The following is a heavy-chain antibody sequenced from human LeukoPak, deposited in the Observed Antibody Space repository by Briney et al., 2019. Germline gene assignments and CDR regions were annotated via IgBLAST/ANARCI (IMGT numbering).Heavy chain of an antibody. CDR3: ARDLGSSSWSN. D-gene: IGHD6-13*01. CDR1: GFTVSSNY. V-gene: IGHV3-66*01. CDR2: IYSGGST. J-gene: IGHJ4*02. Sequence: PGGSLRLSCAASGFTVSSNYMSWVRQAPGKGLEWVSVIYSGGSTYYADSVKGRFTISRDNSKNTLYLQMNSLRAEDTAVYYCARDLGSSSWSNWGQGTLVTVSS.